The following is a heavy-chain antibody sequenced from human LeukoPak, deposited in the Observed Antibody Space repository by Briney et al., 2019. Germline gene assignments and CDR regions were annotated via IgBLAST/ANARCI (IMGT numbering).Heavy chain of an antibody. Sequence: PGGSLRLSCAASGFTFSSYAMHWVRQAPGKGLEWVAVISYDGSNKYYADSVKGRFTISRDNSKNTLYLQMNSLRAEDTAVYYCARDALLGAALRRYYYHGMDVWGQGTTVTVSS. CDR2: ISYDGSNK. J-gene: IGHJ6*02. V-gene: IGHV3-30*04. CDR3: ARDALLGAALRRYYYHGMDV. D-gene: IGHD2-15*01. CDR1: GFTFSSYA.